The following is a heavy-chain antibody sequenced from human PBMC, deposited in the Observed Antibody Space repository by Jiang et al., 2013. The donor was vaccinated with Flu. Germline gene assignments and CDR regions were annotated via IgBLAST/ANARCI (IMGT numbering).Heavy chain of an antibody. CDR2: TYYRSKWYN. J-gene: IGHJ5*02. Sequence: TYYRSKWYNDYAVSVKSRITINPDTSKNQFSLQLNSVTPEDTAVYYCARGGASIAARPPLNWFDPWGQGTLVTVSS. V-gene: IGHV6-1*01. D-gene: IGHD6-6*01. CDR3: ARGGASIAARPPLNWFDP.